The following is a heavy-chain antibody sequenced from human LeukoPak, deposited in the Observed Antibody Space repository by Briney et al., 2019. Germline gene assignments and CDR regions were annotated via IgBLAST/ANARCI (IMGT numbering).Heavy chain of an antibody. CDR3: ARDSRKDYGLNWFDP. D-gene: IGHD4-17*01. CDR1: GFPFSSYG. Sequence: GSLRLSCAASGFPFSSYGMHWVRPAPGKGLEWVAVIWYDGSNKYYADSVKGRFTISRDNSKNTLYLQMNSLRAEDTAVYYCARDSRKDYGLNWFDPWGQGTLVTVSS. J-gene: IGHJ5*02. V-gene: IGHV3-33*01. CDR2: IWYDGSNK.